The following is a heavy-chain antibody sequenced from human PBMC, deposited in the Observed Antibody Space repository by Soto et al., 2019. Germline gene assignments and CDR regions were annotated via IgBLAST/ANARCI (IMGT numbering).Heavy chain of an antibody. CDR3: AKEVEYSSSWSDIDY. D-gene: IGHD6-13*01. J-gene: IGHJ4*02. Sequence: SETLSLTCTVSGGSISSGNYYWSWIRRPPGKGLEWIGFISYSGSTYYNLSLKSRITISVDTSKNQFSLNLSFVTAADTAVYYCAKEVEYSSSWSDIDYWGQGTLVTVSS. CDR1: GGSISSGNYY. V-gene: IGHV4-30-4*01. CDR2: ISYSGST.